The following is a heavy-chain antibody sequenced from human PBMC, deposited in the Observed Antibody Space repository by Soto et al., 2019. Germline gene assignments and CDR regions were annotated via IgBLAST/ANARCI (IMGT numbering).Heavy chain of an antibody. Sequence: TLSLTCTVSGGSISSGGYYWSWIRQHPGKGLEWIGYIYYSGSTYYNPSLKSRVTISVDTSKNQFSLKLSSVTAADTAVYYCARRSGYCSSTSCTGFDPWGQGTLVTVSS. CDR1: GGSISSGGYY. D-gene: IGHD2-2*01. J-gene: IGHJ5*02. V-gene: IGHV4-31*03. CDR2: IYYSGST. CDR3: ARRSGYCSSTSCTGFDP.